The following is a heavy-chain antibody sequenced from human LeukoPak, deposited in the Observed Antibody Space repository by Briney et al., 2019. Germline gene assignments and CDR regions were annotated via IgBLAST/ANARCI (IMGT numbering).Heavy chain of an antibody. CDR1: GYTFTNYA. J-gene: IGHJ5*02. CDR2: INTNTGNP. V-gene: IGHV7-4-1*02. Sequence: ASVKVSCEASGYTFTNYAMNWVRQAPGQGLEWMGLINTNTGNPTYAQGFTGRFVFSLDTSVSTAYLQISSLKAEDTAVYYCARVVVVAATSLWFDPWGQGTLVTVSS. D-gene: IGHD2-15*01. CDR3: ARVVVVAATSLWFDP.